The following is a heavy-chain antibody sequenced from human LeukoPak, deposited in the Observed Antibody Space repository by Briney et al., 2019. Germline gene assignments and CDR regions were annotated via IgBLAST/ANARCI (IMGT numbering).Heavy chain of an antibody. J-gene: IGHJ4*02. CDR1: GFTFSSYS. Sequence: GGSLRLSCAASGFTFSSYSMNWVRQAPGKGLEWVSSISSSSSYIYYADSVKGRFTISRDNSKNTLYLQMNSLRAEDTAVYYCARGKGEFDYWGQGTLVTVSS. CDR2: ISSSSSYI. V-gene: IGHV3-21*01. D-gene: IGHD3-10*01. CDR3: ARGKGEFDY.